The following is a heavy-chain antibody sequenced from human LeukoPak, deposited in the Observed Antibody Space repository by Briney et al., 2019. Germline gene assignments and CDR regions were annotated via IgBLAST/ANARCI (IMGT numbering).Heavy chain of an antibody. D-gene: IGHD2-2*01. V-gene: IGHV1-46*01. Sequence: ASVKVSCKASGYTFTSYYMHWVRQAPGQGLEWMGIINPSGGSTSYAQKFQDRVTMTRDMSTSTVYMELSSLRSEDTAVYYCARDPIVVVPAATFSGYYYYYYMDVWGKGTTVTVSS. CDR2: INPSGGST. J-gene: IGHJ6*03. CDR3: ARDPIVVVPAATFSGYYYYYYMDV. CDR1: GYTFTSYY.